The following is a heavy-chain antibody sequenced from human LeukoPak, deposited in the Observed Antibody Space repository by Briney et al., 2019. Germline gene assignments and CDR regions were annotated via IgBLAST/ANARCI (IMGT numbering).Heavy chain of an antibody. CDR2: INPSGGST. Sequence: ASVKVSCKASGYTFTGYYMHSVRQAPGQGLEWMGIINPSGGSTSYAQKFQGRVTMTRDMSTSTVYMELSSLRSEDTAVYYCARVASGWFLSLGXYYXDVXXXGTTVTVXS. CDR1: GYTFTGYY. CDR3: ARVASGWFLSLGXYYXDV. V-gene: IGHV1-46*01. D-gene: IGHD6-19*01. J-gene: IGHJ6*03.